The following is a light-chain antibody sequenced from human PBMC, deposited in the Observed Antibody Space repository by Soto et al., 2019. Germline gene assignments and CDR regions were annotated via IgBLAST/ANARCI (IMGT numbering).Light chain of an antibody. J-gene: IGKJ2*01. Sequence: DIQMTKSPSSLSASVGDRVTITCRASQGINSYFAWYQQKPWKVPQLLIYGASTLQSGVPTRFSGSGSGTDFTLTMSSLQPEDVAIYYCQKYNSAPYTFGQGTKLEIK. V-gene: IGKV1-27*01. CDR2: GAS. CDR3: QKYNSAPYT. CDR1: QGINSY.